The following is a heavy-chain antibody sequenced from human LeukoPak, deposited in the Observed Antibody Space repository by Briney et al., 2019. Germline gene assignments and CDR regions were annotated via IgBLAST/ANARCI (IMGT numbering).Heavy chain of an antibody. J-gene: IGHJ4*02. V-gene: IGHV3-74*01. D-gene: IGHD6-19*01. CDR3: ARVRSSGWSYFDY. CDR2: INSDGSST. Sequence: GGSLRLSCAASGLTFSSYWMHWVRQAPGKGLVWVSRINSDGSSTSYADSVKGRFTISRDNAKNTLYLQMNSLRAEDTAVYYCARVRSSGWSYFDYWGQGTLVTVSS. CDR1: GLTFSSYW.